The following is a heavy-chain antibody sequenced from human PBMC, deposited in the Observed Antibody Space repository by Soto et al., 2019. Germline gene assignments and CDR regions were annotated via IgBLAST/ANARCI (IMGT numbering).Heavy chain of an antibody. CDR3: VRHAWQQSPGDV. CDR2: ISADNDNG. V-gene: IGHV1-18*01. CDR1: GYRKIRDV. Sequence: KRARKGAGYRKIRDVVSRLRQAPGQVFEWMGWISADNDNGNSAQKFQDRVTITIETSTNTAYMELRNLTSDDTALYYCVRHAWQQSPGDVWGQGTLVTVS. D-gene: IGHD2-21*01. J-gene: IGHJ4*02.